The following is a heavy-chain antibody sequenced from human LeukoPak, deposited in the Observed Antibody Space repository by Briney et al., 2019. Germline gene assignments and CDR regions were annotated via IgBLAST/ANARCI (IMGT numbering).Heavy chain of an antibody. CDR1: GYTFTGYY. D-gene: IGHD5-24*01. CDR3: ARDRNGYNDDAFDI. Sequence: GASVKVSCKASGYTFTGYYMHWVRQAPGQGLEWMGWINPNSGDIKYAQNFEGRVTVTRDTSINTAYMELSRLTSDDTAVYYCARDRNGYNDDAFDIWGQGTMVTVSS. CDR2: INPNSGDI. J-gene: IGHJ3*02. V-gene: IGHV1-2*02.